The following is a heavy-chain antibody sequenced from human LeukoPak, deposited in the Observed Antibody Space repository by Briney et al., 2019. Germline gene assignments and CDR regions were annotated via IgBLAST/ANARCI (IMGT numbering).Heavy chain of an antibody. CDR1: GGSISSYY. CDR2: IYYSGST. D-gene: IGHD2-15*01. J-gene: IGHJ6*02. V-gene: IGHV4-59*01. Sequence: SETLSLTCTVSGGSISSYYWGWIRQPPGKGLEWIGYIYYSGSTNYNPSLKSRVTISVDTSKNQFSLKLSSVTAADTAVYYCARGGMGDYGMDVWGQGTTVTVSS. CDR3: ARGGMGDYGMDV.